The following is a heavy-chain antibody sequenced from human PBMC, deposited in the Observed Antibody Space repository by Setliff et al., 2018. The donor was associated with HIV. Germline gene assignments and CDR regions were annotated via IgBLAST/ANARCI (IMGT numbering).Heavy chain of an antibody. CDR2: VYQSGAT. Sequence: PSETLSLTCTVSGGSINTNYSWGWIRQSPGKGLEWVGTVYQSGATFYSPSLKSRVTVSVDKSKEHLSLRLASVTAADTAVYYCARTMWEKYFDFWGQGALVTVSS. CDR3: ARTMWEKYFDF. V-gene: IGHV4-38-2*02. CDR1: GGSINTNYS. D-gene: IGHD1-26*01. J-gene: IGHJ4*02.